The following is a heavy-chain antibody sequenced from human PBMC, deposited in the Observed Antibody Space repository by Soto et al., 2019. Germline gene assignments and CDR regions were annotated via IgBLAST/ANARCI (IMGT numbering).Heavy chain of an antibody. CDR2: INAGNGNT. CDR1: GYTFTSYA. J-gene: IGHJ5*02. Sequence: ASVKVSCKASGYTFTSYAMHWVRQAPGQRLEWMGWINAGNGNTKYSQKFQGRVTITRDTSASTAYMELSSLRSEDTAVYYCARDPGITGTYNWFDPWGQGTLVTVPQ. D-gene: IGHD1-20*01. V-gene: IGHV1-3*01. CDR3: ARDPGITGTYNWFDP.